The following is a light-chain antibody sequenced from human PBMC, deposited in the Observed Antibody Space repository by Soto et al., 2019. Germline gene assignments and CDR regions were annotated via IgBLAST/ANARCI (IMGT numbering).Light chain of an antibody. J-gene: IGLJ1*01. CDR1: SSDVGGYNY. Sequence: QSVLTQPASVSGSPGQSFTISCTGTSSDVGGYNYVSWYQQHPGKAPKFMIYDVSNRPSGVSNRFSGSKSGNTASLTISGLQAEDEADYYCCSYTTSNTRQIVFGTGTKVTVL. V-gene: IGLV2-14*01. CDR2: DVS. CDR3: CSYTTSNTRQIV.